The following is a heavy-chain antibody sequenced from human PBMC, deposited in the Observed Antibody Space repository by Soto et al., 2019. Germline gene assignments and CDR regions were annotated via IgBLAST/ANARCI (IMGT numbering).Heavy chain of an antibody. V-gene: IGHV4-4*02. CDR1: GGSFTSNNW. CDR3: ASRDPGTSVDY. Sequence: SETLSLTCAVSGGSFTSNNWWTWVRQPPGQGLEWIGEIYRTGSTNYNPSLKSPVTISLDKSENQSSLQVTSLTAADTAVYYCASRDPGTSVDYWGQGTLVTVSS. D-gene: IGHD1-7*01. J-gene: IGHJ4*02. CDR2: IYRTGST.